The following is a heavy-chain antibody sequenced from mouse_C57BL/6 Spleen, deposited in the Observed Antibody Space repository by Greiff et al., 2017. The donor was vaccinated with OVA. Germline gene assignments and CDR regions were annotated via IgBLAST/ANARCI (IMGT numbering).Heavy chain of an antibody. CDR3: ARRGIYYYGRSYVYYYAMDY. J-gene: IGHJ4*01. D-gene: IGHD1-1*01. Sequence: EVHLVESGGGLVKPGGSLELSCAASGFTFSDYGMHWVRQAPEKGLEWVAYISSGSSTIYYADTVKGRFTLSRDNAKNTLFLQMTSLRSEDTAMYYCARRGIYYYGRSYVYYYAMDYWGQGTSVTVSS. V-gene: IGHV5-17*01. CDR2: ISSGSSTI. CDR1: GFTFSDYG.